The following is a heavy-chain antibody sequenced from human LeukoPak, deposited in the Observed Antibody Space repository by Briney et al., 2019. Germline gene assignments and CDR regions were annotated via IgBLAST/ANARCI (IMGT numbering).Heavy chain of an antibody. V-gene: IGHV3-66*01. CDR2: IHSGGTT. Sequence: LGGSLRLSCAASGFTVSSNYMSWVRQAPGKGLEWVSLIHSGGTTYYVDSVKGRFTISRDNAKNSVYLQMNSLRAEDTAVYYCARVSQPQQPLDYWGQGTLVTVSS. D-gene: IGHD6-13*01. J-gene: IGHJ4*02. CDR1: GFTVSSNY. CDR3: ARVSQPQQPLDY.